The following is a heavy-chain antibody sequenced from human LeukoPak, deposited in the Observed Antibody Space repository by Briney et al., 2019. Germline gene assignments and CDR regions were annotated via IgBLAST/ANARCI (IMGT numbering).Heavy chain of an antibody. Sequence: SETLSLTCTVSGGSISSYYWSWIRQPAGKGLEWIGRIYTSGSTNYNPSLKSRVTISVDTSKNQFSLKLSSVTAADTAVYYCARGIVGATFYYFDYWGQGTLVTVSS. J-gene: IGHJ4*02. CDR2: IYTSGST. CDR3: ARGIVGATFYYFDY. V-gene: IGHV4-4*07. D-gene: IGHD1-26*01. CDR1: GGSISSYY.